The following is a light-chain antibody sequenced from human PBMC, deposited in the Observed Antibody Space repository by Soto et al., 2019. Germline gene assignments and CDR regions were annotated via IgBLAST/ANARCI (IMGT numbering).Light chain of an antibody. CDR3: SSCTSTNTWG. CDR1: SSDVGGHDY. V-gene: IGLV2-14*01. Sequence: QSALTQVASVSGSPGQSITISCTATSSDVGGHDYVSWYLQHPGKAPKLLIYEAFNRPSGVSDRFSGSKSGSTASLTISGLQAENEGDYYCSSCTSTNTWGVGGGTKLTVL. J-gene: IGLJ3*02. CDR2: EAF.